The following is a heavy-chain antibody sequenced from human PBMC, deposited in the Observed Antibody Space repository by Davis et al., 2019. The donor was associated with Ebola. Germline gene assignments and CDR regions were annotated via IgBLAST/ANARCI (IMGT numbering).Heavy chain of an antibody. CDR3: ARGDIGTDQVEYFDY. CDR1: GGTFYSYG. CDR2: IIPIIARE. Sequence: AASVKVSCKASGGTFYSYGISWVRQAPGQGLEWVGGIIPIIARENYAQKFQCRVTISADESTNTAYMELRSLRSEDTAVYYCARGDIGTDQVEYFDYWGQGTLVTVSS. D-gene: IGHD5-12*01. V-gene: IGHV1-69*13. J-gene: IGHJ4*02.